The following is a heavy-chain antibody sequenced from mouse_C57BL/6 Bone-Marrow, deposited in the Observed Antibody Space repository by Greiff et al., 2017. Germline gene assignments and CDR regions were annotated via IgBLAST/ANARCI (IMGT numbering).Heavy chain of an antibody. CDR1: GYTFTSYG. D-gene: IGHD1-1*01. CDR2: IYIGNGYT. CDR3: WVTTVVASFDY. Sequence: VHVKQSGAELVRPGSSVKMSCKTSGYTFTSYGINWVKQRPGQGLEWIGYIYIGNGYTEYNEKFKGKATLTSDTSSSTAYMQLSSLTSEDSAIYFCWVTTVVASFDYWGQGTTLTVSS. V-gene: IGHV1-58*01. J-gene: IGHJ2*01.